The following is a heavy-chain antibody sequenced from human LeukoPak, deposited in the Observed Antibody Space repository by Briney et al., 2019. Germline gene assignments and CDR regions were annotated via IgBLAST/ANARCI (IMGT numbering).Heavy chain of an antibody. CDR2: IYWDDDK. D-gene: IGHD6-19*01. Sequence: SGPTLVNPTQTLTLTCTFSGFSLSTSGVGVGWIRQPPGKALEWLELIYWDDDKRYSPSLRSRLTITKDTSKNQVVLTMTNMDPVHTATYYCAHGYSSGWYLFFDYWGQGTLVTVSS. CDR1: GFSLSTSGVG. CDR3: AHGYSSGWYLFFDY. V-gene: IGHV2-5*02. J-gene: IGHJ4*02.